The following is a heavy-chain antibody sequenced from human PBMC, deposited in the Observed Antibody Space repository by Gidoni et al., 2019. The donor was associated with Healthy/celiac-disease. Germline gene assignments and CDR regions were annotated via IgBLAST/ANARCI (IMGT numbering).Heavy chain of an antibody. D-gene: IGHD3-3*01. CDR1: GGTFSSYT. J-gene: IGHJ4*02. CDR2: IIPILGIA. V-gene: IGHV1-69*08. CDR3: ARDVTIFGVVIIGPYFDY. Sequence: QVQLVQSGAEVKKPGSSVKVSCKASGGTFSSYTISWVRQAPGQGLEWMGRIIPILGIANYAQKFQGRVTITADKSTSTAYMELSSLRSEVTAVYYCARDVTIFGVVIIGPYFDYWGQGTLVTVSS.